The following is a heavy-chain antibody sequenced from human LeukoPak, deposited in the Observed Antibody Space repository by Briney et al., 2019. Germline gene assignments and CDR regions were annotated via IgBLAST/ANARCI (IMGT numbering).Heavy chain of an antibody. D-gene: IGHD3-22*01. Sequence: GGSLRLSCAASGFTFSSYAMHWVRQAPGKGLEWVAVISYDGSNKYYADSVKGRFTISRDNSKNTLYLQMNSLRAEDTAVYYCARGRDDSSGYLIYYFDYWGQGTLVTVSS. CDR1: GFTFSSYA. V-gene: IGHV3-30*04. CDR3: ARGRDDSSGYLIYYFDY. CDR2: ISYDGSNK. J-gene: IGHJ4*02.